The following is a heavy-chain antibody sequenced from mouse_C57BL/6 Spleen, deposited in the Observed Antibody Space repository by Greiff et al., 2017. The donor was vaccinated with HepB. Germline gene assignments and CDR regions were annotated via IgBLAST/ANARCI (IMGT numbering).Heavy chain of an antibody. D-gene: IGHD2-2*01. CDR2: ISSGGSYT. Sequence: EVKLMESGGDLVKPGGSLKLSCAASGFTFSSYGMSWVRQTPDKRLEWVATISSGGSYTYYPDSVKGRFTISRDNAKNTLYLQMSSLKSEDTAMYYCARQGRQFGYPYYFDYWGQGTTLTVSS. J-gene: IGHJ2*01. CDR1: GFTFSSYG. CDR3: ARQGRQFGYPYYFDY. V-gene: IGHV5-6*01.